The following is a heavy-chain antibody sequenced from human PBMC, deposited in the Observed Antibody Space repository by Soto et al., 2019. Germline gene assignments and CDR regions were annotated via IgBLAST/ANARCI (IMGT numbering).Heavy chain of an antibody. Sequence: GGSLRLSCAASGFTFDDYAMHWVRQAPGKCLEWVSLISWDGGSTYYADSVKGRFTISRDNSKNSLYLQMNSLRAEDTALYYCAKGGALVPDQIDYWGQGTLVTVSS. CDR1: GFTFDDYA. CDR3: AKGGALVPDQIDY. D-gene: IGHD2-21*01. CDR2: ISWDGGST. V-gene: IGHV3-43D*04. J-gene: IGHJ4*02.